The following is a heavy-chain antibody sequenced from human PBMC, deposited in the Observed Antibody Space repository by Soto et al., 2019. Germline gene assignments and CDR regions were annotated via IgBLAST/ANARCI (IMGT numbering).Heavy chain of an antibody. D-gene: IGHD3-22*01. Sequence: RASVKVSCKASGYTFTGYYMHWVRQAPGQGLEWMGWINPNSGGTNYAQKFQGRVTMTRDTSISTAYMELSRLRSDDTAVYYCARGTLDYYDSSGYYFYYFDYWGQGTLVTVSS. CDR3: ARGTLDYYDSSGYYFYYFDY. J-gene: IGHJ4*02. CDR1: GYTFTGYY. V-gene: IGHV1-2*02. CDR2: INPNSGGT.